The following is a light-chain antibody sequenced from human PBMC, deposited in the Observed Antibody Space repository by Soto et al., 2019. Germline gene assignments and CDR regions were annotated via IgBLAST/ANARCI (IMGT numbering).Light chain of an antibody. Sequence: DIQKTQSPSSLSTSVGDRVTITCQASQDISNYLNWYQHKPGKAPKLLIYDASNLETGVPSRFSGSGSGTDFTFTISSLQPEDIATYYCQQYDNLPLTFGGGTKVEIK. CDR1: QDISNY. CDR3: QQYDNLPLT. V-gene: IGKV1-33*01. CDR2: DAS. J-gene: IGKJ4*01.